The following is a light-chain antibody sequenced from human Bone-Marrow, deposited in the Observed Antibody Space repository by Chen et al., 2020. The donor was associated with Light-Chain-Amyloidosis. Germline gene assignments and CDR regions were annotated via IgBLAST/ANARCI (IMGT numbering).Light chain of an antibody. CDR1: DLPTKY. V-gene: IGLV3-25*03. CDR3: RSACCSGTYEVI. J-gene: IGLJ2*01. Sequence: SYELTQSPSVSVSPGQTARITCSGDDLPTKYAYWYQQKPGQAPVLVIHRDTERPSGISERFSGSSSGSTATLTISGVQAEDEADYHCRSACCSGTYEVIFGGGTKLTVL. CDR2: RDT.